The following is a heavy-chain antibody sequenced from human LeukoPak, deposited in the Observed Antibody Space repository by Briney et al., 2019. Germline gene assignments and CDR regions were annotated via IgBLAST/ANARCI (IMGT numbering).Heavy chain of an antibody. V-gene: IGHV1-8*02. D-gene: IGHD1/OR15-1a*01. CDR2: MNPNSGNT. Sequence: ASVKVSCKASGYTFTSYGINWVRQATGQGLEWMGWMNPNSGNTGYAQKFQGRVTMTRNTSISTAYMELSSMRSEDTAVYYCARGRTDRNSFDIWGQGTMVTVSS. CDR3: ARGRTDRNSFDI. CDR1: GYTFTSYG. J-gene: IGHJ3*02.